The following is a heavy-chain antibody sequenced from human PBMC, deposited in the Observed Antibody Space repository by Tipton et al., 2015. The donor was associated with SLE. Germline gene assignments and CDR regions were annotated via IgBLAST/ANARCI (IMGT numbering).Heavy chain of an antibody. J-gene: IGHJ4*02. CDR3: ARGGPYSSGGDY. Sequence: QLVQSGAEVKKPGASVKVSCKASGYTFTSYDINWVRRATGQGLEWMGWMNPNSGNTGYAQKLQGRVTMTTDTSTSTAYMELRSLRSDDTAVYYCARGGPYSSGGDYWGQGTLVTVSS. CDR2: MNPNSGNT. V-gene: IGHV1-8*01. D-gene: IGHD6-19*01. CDR1: GYTFTSYD.